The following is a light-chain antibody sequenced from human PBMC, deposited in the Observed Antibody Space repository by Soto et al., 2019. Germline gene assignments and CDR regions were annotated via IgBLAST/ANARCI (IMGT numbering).Light chain of an antibody. CDR1: QSVSSN. Sequence: EIVMTQSPATLSVSPGERATLSCRASQSVSSNLAWYQQKPGQAPRLLIYGASTRATGIPARFSGSGSGTEFTLTISSLQSEDFAVYYCQQYNKWPPPTFGGGTKVEIK. CDR2: GAS. V-gene: IGKV3-15*01. J-gene: IGKJ4*01. CDR3: QQYNKWPPPT.